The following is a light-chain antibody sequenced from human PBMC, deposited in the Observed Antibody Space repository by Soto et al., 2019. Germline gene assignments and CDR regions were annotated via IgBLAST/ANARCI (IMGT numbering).Light chain of an antibody. CDR2: DAS. Sequence: VWTQSPATLSLSPGERATLSCRASQSVSSYLAWYQQKPGQAPRLLIYDASNRATGIPARFSGSGSGTDFTLTISRLEPEDFAVYYCQQRSNWPPTFGQGTRLEIK. V-gene: IGKV3-11*01. J-gene: IGKJ5*01. CDR1: QSVSSY. CDR3: QQRSNWPPT.